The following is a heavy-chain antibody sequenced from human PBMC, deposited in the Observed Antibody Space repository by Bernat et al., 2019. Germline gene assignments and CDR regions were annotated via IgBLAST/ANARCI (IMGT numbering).Heavy chain of an antibody. V-gene: IGHV3-21*01. CDR1: GFTFSSYS. Sequence: EVQLVESGGGLVKPGGSLRLSCAASGFTFSSYSMNWVRQAPGKGLEWVSSISSSSSYIYYADSVKGRFTISRDNAKKSLYLQMNSLRAEDTTVYYCARDGVTIFGVVTDCWGQGTLVTVSS. CDR2: ISSSSSYI. J-gene: IGHJ4*02. D-gene: IGHD3-3*01. CDR3: ARDGVTIFGVVTDC.